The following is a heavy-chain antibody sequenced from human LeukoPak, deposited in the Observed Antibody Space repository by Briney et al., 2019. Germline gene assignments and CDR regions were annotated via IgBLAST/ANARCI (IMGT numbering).Heavy chain of an antibody. CDR2: IYYSGST. J-gene: IGHJ4*02. V-gene: IGHV4-39*01. D-gene: IGHD3-3*01. CDR1: GGSISSSSYY. CDR3: ASMYYDFWSGYSPYYFDY. Sequence: SETLSLTCTVSGGSISSSSYYWGWIRQPPGKGLEWIGSIYYSGSTYYNPSLKSRVTISVDTSKNQFSLKLSSVTAADTAVYYCASMYYDFWSGYSPYYFDYWGQGTLVTVSS.